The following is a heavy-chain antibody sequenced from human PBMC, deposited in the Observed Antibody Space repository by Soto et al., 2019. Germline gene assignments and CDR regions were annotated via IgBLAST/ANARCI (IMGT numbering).Heavy chain of an antibody. Sequence: GGSLRLSCAASGFTFDDYAMYWVRQVLGKGLEWVSSISWNSGNIGYADSVKGRFTTSRDNVENSLYLQMNSLRPEDTALYYCVRSKGGYSYGTPFDYWGQGTLVTVSS. J-gene: IGHJ4*02. CDR3: VRSKGGYSYGTPFDY. D-gene: IGHD5-18*01. CDR2: ISWNSGNI. V-gene: IGHV3-9*01. CDR1: GFTFDDYA.